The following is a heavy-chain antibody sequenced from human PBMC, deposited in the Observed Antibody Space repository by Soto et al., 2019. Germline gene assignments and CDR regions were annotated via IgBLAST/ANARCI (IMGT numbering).Heavy chain of an antibody. J-gene: IGHJ4*02. CDR1: GFSLSTSGVG. CDR2: IYWDDSK. Sequence: QITLKESGPTLVRPTQTLTLTCAFSGFSLSTSGVGVGWIRQPPGKALEWLAVIYWDDSKHYSPSLRSRLTITKDTSKNKVVLTLTNMDPMDTGTYYFAHKGPEDWPLDYWGQGTLVTVSS. CDR3: AHKGPEDWPLDY. D-gene: IGHD3-9*01. V-gene: IGHV2-5*02.